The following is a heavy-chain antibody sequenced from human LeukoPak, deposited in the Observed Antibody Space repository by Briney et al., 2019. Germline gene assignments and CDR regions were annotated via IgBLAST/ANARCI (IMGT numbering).Heavy chain of an antibody. V-gene: IGHV3-30*18. CDR1: GFTFSSYG. Sequence: PGRSLRLSCAASGFTFSSYGMHWVRQAPGKGLEWVAVISYDGSNKYYADSVKGRFTISRDNSKNTLYLQMNSLRAEDTAVYYCAKSDIVVVRIYYYYGKDVWGQGTTVTVSS. D-gene: IGHD2-2*01. CDR2: ISYDGSNK. CDR3: AKSDIVVVRIYYYYGKDV. J-gene: IGHJ6*02.